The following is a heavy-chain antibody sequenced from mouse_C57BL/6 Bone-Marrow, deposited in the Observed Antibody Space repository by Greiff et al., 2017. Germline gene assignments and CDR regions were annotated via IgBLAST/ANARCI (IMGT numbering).Heavy chain of an antibody. D-gene: IGHD1-1*01. V-gene: IGHV1-52*01. CDR1: GYTFTSYW. CDR2: IDPSDSET. CDR3: ARGYYGSSYAMDY. Sequence: QVQLQQSGAELVRPGSSVKLSCKASGYTFTSYWMHWVKQRPIQGLEWIGNIDPSDSETHYNQKFKDKATLTVDKSSSTAYMQLSSLTSEDSAVYYCARGYYGSSYAMDYWGQGTSVTGST. J-gene: IGHJ4*01.